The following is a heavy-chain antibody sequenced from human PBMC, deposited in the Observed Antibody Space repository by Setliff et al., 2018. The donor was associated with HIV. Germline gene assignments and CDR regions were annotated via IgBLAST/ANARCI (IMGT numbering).Heavy chain of an antibody. V-gene: IGHV4-31*03. CDR3: AGFSYNFWVYRFDH. J-gene: IGHJ4*02. Sequence: SETLSLTCSVSGGSTTSGGYYWSWIRQHPGKGPEYIGYIYYSGSTYCNPSLKSRVTMSIDTSTQQFFLNVTSVTAADTAVYYCAGFSYNFWVYRFDHWGQGALVTVSS. CDR2: IYYSGST. D-gene: IGHD3-3*01. CDR1: GGSTTSGGYY.